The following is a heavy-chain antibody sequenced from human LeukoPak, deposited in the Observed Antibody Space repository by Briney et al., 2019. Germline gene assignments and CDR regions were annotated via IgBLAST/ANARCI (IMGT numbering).Heavy chain of an antibody. CDR2: IYYSGST. J-gene: IGHJ5*02. Sequence: SETLSLTCTVSGGSISSYYWSWIRQPPGKGLEWIGYIYYSGSTNYNPSLKSRVTISVDTSKNQFSLKLNSVTAADTAVYYCARDYDVLTAYPPTQLFDPWGQGTLVTVSS. V-gene: IGHV4-59*12. CDR3: ARDYDVLTAYPPTQLFDP. D-gene: IGHD3-9*01. CDR1: GGSISSYY.